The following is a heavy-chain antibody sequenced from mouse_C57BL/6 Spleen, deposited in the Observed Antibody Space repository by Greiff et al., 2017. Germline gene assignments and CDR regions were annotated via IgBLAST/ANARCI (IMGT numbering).Heavy chain of an antibody. Sequence: VQLQQPGAELVMPGASVKLSCKASGYTFTSYWMHWVKQRPGQGLEWIGEIDPSDSYTNYNQKFKGKSTLTVDKSSSTAYMQLSSLTSEDSAVYYCARLLPLWYFDVWGTGTTVTVSS. CDR3: ARLLPLWYFDV. D-gene: IGHD1-1*01. CDR2: IDPSDSYT. J-gene: IGHJ1*03. V-gene: IGHV1-69*01. CDR1: GYTFTSYW.